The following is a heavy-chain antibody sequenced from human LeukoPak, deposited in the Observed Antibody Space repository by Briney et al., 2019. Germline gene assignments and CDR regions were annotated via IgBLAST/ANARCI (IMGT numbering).Heavy chain of an antibody. J-gene: IGHJ4*02. D-gene: IGHD2-2*01. CDR3: ATDRDIVAVPAALGY. CDR2: FDPEDGET. CDR1: GYTLTDLS. V-gene: IGHV1-24*01. Sequence: ASVKVSCTVSGYTLTDLSMHWVRQTPGKGLEWMGGFDPEDGETIYAQKFQGRVTMTEDTSTDTAYLELSSLKSEDTAVYYCATDRDIVAVPAALGYWGQGTLVTVSS.